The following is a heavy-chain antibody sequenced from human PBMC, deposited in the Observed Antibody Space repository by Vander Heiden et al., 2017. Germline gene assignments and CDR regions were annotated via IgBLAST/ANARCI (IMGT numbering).Heavy chain of an antibody. V-gene: IGHV3-74*01. CDR1: GFTFSSCW. CDR3: ARVVYGGNLRAVDY. D-gene: IGHD4-17*01. J-gene: IGHJ4*02. Sequence: DVQLVESGGGLVQPGGSLRLSCAAPGFTFSSCWMHWVRQAPGKGLVWVSRINIDGSSTNYADSVKGRFTISRDNAKNTLYLQMDSLRAEDTAVYYCARVVYGGNLRAVDYWGQGTLVTVSS. CDR2: INIDGSST.